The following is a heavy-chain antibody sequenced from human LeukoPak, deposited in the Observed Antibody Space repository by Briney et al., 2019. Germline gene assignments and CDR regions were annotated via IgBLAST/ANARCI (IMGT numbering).Heavy chain of an antibody. CDR1: GYSISSGYY. CDR3: ARQIHDYGDYFDY. D-gene: IGHD4-17*01. CDR2: IYHSGST. Sequence: KPSETLSLTCAVSGYSISSGYYWGWIRQPPGKGLEWIGSIYHSGSTYYNPSLKSRATISVDTSKNQFSLKLSSVTAADTAVYYCARQIHDYGDYFDYWGQGTLVTVSS. J-gene: IGHJ4*02. V-gene: IGHV4-38-2*01.